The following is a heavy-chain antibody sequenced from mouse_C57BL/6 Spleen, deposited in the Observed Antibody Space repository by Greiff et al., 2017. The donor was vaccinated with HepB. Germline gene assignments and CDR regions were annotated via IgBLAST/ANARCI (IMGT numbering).Heavy chain of an antibody. CDR2: IWTGGGT. Sequence: VKLVESGPGLVAPSQSLSITCTVSGFSLTSYAISWVRQPPGKGLEWLGVIWTGGGTNYNSALKSRLSISKDNSKSQVFLKMNSLQTDDTARYYCARHDGYPYYAMDYWGQGTSVTVSS. D-gene: IGHD2-3*01. CDR3: ARHDGYPYYAMDY. V-gene: IGHV2-9-1*01. J-gene: IGHJ4*01. CDR1: GFSLTSYA.